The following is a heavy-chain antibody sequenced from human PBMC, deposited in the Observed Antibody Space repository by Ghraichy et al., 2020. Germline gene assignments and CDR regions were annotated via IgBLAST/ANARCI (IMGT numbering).Heavy chain of an antibody. D-gene: IGHD2-2*01. V-gene: IGHV4-39*01. CDR1: GGSISSSSYY. CDR2: IYYSGST. Sequence: SETLSLTCTVSGGSISSSSYYWGWIRQPPGKGLEWIGSIYYSGSTYYNPSLKSRVTISVDTSKNQFSLKLSSVTAADSAVDYCARHGSTRGFFDYWGQGTLVTVSS. J-gene: IGHJ4*02. CDR3: ARHGSTRGFFDY.